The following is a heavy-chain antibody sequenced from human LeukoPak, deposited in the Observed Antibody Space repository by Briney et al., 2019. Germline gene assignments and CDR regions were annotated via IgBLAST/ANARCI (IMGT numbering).Heavy chain of an antibody. CDR3: AGLELAIDYYYMDV. V-gene: IGHV4-61*02. Sequence: NPSETLSLTCTVSGGSISSGSYYWSWIRQPAGKGLEWIGRIYTSGSTNYNPSLKSRVTISVDTSKNQFSLKLSSVTAADTAVYYCAGLELAIDYYYMDVWGKGTTVTVSS. CDR2: IYTSGST. D-gene: IGHD1-7*01. J-gene: IGHJ6*03. CDR1: GGSISSGSYY.